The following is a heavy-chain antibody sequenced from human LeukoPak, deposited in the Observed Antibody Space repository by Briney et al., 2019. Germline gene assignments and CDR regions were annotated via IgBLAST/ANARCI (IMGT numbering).Heavy chain of an antibody. J-gene: IGHJ4*02. CDR2: ISSSSSYI. V-gene: IGHV3-21*04. CDR1: GFTFSSYS. D-gene: IGHD1-26*01. Sequence: GGSLRLSCAASGFTFSSYSMNWVRQAPGKGLEWVSSISSSSSYIYYADSVKGRFTISRDNAKNSLYLQMNSLRSDDTAVYYCARDQGGSYGIALGYWGQGTLLTVSS. CDR3: ARDQGGSYGIALGY.